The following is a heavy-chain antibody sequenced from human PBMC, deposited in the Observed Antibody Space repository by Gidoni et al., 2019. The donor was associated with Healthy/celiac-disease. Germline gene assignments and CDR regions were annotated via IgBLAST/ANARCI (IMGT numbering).Heavy chain of an antibody. D-gene: IGHD2-2*01. Sequence: QVQLQQWGAGLLKPSETLSLTCAVYGGSFSGYYWSWIRQPPGKGLEWIGEINHSGSTNYNPSLKSRVTISVDTSKNQFSLKLISVTAADTAVYYCARWGIDCSSTSCYPRNWFDPWGQGTLVTVSS. J-gene: IGHJ5*02. CDR2: INHSGST. CDR3: ARWGIDCSSTSCYPRNWFDP. CDR1: GGSFSGYY. V-gene: IGHV4-34*01.